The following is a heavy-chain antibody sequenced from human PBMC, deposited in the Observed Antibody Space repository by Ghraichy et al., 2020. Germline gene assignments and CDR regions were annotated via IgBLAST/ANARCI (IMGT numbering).Heavy chain of an antibody. Sequence: GESLNISCAASGFTFSGHWMHWVRQAPGKGLVWVSFITNDGTKTNYADSVKGRFTISGDNAKNTLYLEMNSLRVDDTAVYYCTRDSTNSRFDYWGQGILVTVSS. J-gene: IGHJ4*02. CDR2: ITNDGTKT. V-gene: IGHV3-74*01. CDR3: TRDSTNSRFDY. CDR1: GFTFSGHW. D-gene: IGHD2-2*01.